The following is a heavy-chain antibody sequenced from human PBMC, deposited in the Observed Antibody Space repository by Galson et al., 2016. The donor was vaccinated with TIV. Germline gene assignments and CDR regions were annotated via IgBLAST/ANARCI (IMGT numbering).Heavy chain of an antibody. CDR2: ISAYNGNT. CDR1: GYTFTSYG. Sequence: SVKVSCKASGYTFTSYGINWVRQVPGQGLEWVGWISAYNGNTNYAQMLQGRVTMTTGTSTSTAYMKLRSLRSEDTAVYYCAREYYYYAVDVWGQGTTVTVSS. V-gene: IGHV1-18*01. J-gene: IGHJ6*02. CDR3: AREYYYYAVDV.